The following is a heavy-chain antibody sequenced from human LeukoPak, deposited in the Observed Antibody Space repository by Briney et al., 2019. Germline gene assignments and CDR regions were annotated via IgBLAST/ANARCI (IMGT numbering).Heavy chain of an antibody. V-gene: IGHV3-15*01. D-gene: IGHD2-15*01. CDR3: TTGGVVVVVAATLADY. CDR1: GFIFSSYW. J-gene: IGHJ4*02. Sequence: GGSLRLSCAASGFIFSSYWMTWVRQAPGKGLEWVGRIKSKTDGGTTDYAAPVKGRFTISRDDSKNTLYLQMNSLKTEDTAVYHCTTGGVVVVVAATLADYWGQGTLVTVSS. CDR2: IKSKTDGGTT.